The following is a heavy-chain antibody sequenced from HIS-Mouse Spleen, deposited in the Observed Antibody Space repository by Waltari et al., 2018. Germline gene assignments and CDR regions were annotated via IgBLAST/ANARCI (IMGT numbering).Heavy chain of an antibody. CDR1: GFTFSSYS. V-gene: IGHV3-48*01. J-gene: IGHJ4*01. Sequence: EVQLVESGGGLVQPGGSLRLSCAASGFTFSSYSMNWVRQAPGKGLEWVSYISSSSSTIYYADSVKGRFTISRENAKNSLYLQMNSLRAEDTAVYYCARGCLGYCSSTSMDPELDYWVHGTLVTVSS. CDR2: ISSSSSTI. D-gene: IGHD2-2*01. CDR3: ARGCLGYCSSTSMDPELDY.